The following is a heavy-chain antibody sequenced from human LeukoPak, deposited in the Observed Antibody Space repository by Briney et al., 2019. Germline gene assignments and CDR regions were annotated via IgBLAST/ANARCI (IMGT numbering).Heavy chain of an antibody. CDR3: ARGVYLQKYYHSYTSRWFDP. J-gene: IGHJ5*02. D-gene: IGHD2/OR15-2a*01. CDR2: IFYSGST. CDR1: GGSISNNNYY. Sequence: SETLSLTCTISGGSISNNNYYWGWIRQPPGKGLEWIGSIFYSGSTYYNPSLKSRVTISVDTSKNQFSLKLSSVTAADTAVYYCARGVYLQKYYHSYTSRWFDPWGQGTLVTVSS. V-gene: IGHV4-39*07.